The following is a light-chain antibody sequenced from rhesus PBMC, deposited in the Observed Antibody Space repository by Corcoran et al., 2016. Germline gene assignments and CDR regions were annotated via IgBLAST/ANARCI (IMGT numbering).Light chain of an antibody. CDR2: GAS. Sequence: EIVMTQSPATLSLSPGERATLSCRASQSVSSYVAWYHQKPEQAPRLLIYGASSRATGIPDRLSVSGSGTVFTLTSSSLEPEDFAVYYCQQYSKWPQYSFGQGTKVEIK. V-gene: IGKV3S9*01. CDR1: QSVSSY. J-gene: IGKJ2*01. CDR3: QQYSKWPQYS.